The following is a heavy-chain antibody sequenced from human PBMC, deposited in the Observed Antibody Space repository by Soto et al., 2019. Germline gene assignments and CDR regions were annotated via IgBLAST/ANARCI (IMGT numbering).Heavy chain of an antibody. Sequence: QVQLQESGPGLVKPSQTLSLTCTVSGGSISSGGYYWSWIRQHPGKGLEWIGYIYYSGSTYYNPSIKSRVTISVVTSKNQFSLKLSSVTAADTAVYYCARALVVRGVNTNEYYYYGMDVWGQGTTVTVSS. J-gene: IGHJ6*02. CDR1: GGSISSGGYY. D-gene: IGHD3-10*01. V-gene: IGHV4-31*03. CDR2: IYYSGST. CDR3: ARALVVRGVNTNEYYYYGMDV.